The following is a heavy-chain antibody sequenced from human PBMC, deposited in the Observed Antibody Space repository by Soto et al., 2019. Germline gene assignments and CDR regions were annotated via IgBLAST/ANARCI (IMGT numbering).Heavy chain of an antibody. CDR1: GFTVSSYS. J-gene: IGHJ4*02. CDR2: IKQDGSEK. CDR3: ARVVEAAAAD. Sequence: GGSLRLSCPASGFTVSSYSMTWVRQAPGKGLEWVANIKQDGSEKYYVDSVKGRFTISSDNAKNSPYLQMNSLRAEDTAAYCCARVVEAAAADWGQGTLVTVSS. D-gene: IGHD2-2*01. V-gene: IGHV3-7*03.